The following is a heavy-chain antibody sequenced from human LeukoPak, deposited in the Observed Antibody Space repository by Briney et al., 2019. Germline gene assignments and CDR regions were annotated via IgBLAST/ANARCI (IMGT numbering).Heavy chain of an antibody. CDR1: GYTFSTYA. J-gene: IGHJ4*02. Sequence: ASVKVSCKASGYTFSTYAMHWVRQAPGQSREWMGWIISGNGNTKYSQNFQGRVTITTDTSASTAYMELSSLRSEDTAMYYCARDDGNTWLLDSWGQGTLVTVSS. CDR2: IISGNGNT. CDR3: ARDDGNTWLLDS. V-gene: IGHV1-3*01. D-gene: IGHD5-24*01.